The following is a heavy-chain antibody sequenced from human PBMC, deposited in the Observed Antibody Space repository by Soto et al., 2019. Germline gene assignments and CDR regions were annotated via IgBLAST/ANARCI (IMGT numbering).Heavy chain of an antibody. J-gene: IGHJ5*02. CDR1: GYTFSSHG. D-gene: IGHD6-13*01. CDR3: ARGSNPGIAAAGTVSFDP. V-gene: IGHV1-18*01. CDR2: ISAYNGNT. Sequence: ASVKVSCKASGYTFSSHGISWVRQAPGQGLEWMGWISAYNGNTNYAQKLQGRVTMTTDTSTSTAYMELRSLRSDDTAVYYCARGSNPGIAAAGTVSFDPWGQGTLVTVSS.